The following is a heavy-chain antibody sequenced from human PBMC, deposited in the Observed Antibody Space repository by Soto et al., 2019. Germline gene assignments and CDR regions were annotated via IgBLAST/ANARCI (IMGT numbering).Heavy chain of an antibody. CDR2: IYYSGST. V-gene: IGHV4-39*01. CDR3: ARVYCYYYYDMDV. Sequence: SETLSLTCTVSGGSTSSSSYYWGWIRQPPGKGLEWIGSIYYSGSTYYNPSLKSRVTISVDTSKNQFSLKLSSVTAADTAVYLCARVYCYYYYDMDVWGQGTTVTVSS. J-gene: IGHJ6*02. D-gene: IGHD2-8*02. CDR1: GGSTSSSSYY.